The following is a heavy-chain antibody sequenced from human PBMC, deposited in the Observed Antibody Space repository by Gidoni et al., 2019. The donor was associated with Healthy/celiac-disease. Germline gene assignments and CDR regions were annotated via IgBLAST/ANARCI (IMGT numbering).Heavy chain of an antibody. D-gene: IGHD3-16*01. CDR2: IYWDDDK. Sequence: QITLKESGPTLVKPTQTLTLTCTFSGLSLSTSGVGVGWIRHPPGKALEWLALIYWDDDKRYSPSLKSRLTITKDTSKNQVVLTMTNMDPVDTATYYCAHFGRLHAFDIWGQGTMVTVSS. CDR3: AHFGRLHAFDI. CDR1: GLSLSTSGVG. V-gene: IGHV2-5*02. J-gene: IGHJ3*02.